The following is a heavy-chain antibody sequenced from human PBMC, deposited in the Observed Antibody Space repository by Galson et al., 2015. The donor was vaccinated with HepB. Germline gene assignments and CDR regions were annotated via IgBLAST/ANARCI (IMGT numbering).Heavy chain of an antibody. CDR2: IFHAGDT. V-gene: IGHV4-30-2*01. CDR1: GGSISSGGYS. CDR3: ARGVGPYGSGNDDAFDI. D-gene: IGHD3-10*01. J-gene: IGHJ3*02. Sequence: TLSLTCAVSGGSISSGGYSWSWIRQPPGKGLEWIGYIFHAGDTYYNPSLKSRVIMSVDMSKNQFSLKLTSVTAADTAMYYCARGVGPYGSGNDDAFDIWGQGTVVTVSS.